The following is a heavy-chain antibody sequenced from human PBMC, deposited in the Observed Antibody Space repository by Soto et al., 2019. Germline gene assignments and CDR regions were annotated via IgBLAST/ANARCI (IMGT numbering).Heavy chain of an antibody. CDR3: AKDLSSLGWLALGAPFDS. CDR1: GFTFSNYA. J-gene: IGHJ4*02. D-gene: IGHD3-22*01. Sequence: EVHLLESGGDVVQPGRSLRLSCAASGFTFSNYAMNWVRQAPGKGLEWLSSISANGRNAYYADSVKGRFTISRDRSKNTLYLQLDSLRVEDTAISFCAKDLSSLGWLALGAPFDSWGQGTLVPVSS. V-gene: IGHV3-23*01. CDR2: ISANGRNA.